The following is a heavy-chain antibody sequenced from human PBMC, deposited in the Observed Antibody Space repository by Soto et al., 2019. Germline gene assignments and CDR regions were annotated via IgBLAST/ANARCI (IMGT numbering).Heavy chain of an antibody. V-gene: IGHV3-33*01. CDR3: ARDGDGDYDYIWGSYRSLGAFDI. CDR1: GFTFSSYG. J-gene: IGHJ3*02. D-gene: IGHD3-16*02. CDR2: IWYDGSNK. Sequence: QVQLVESGGGVVQPGRSLRLSCAASGFTFSSYGMHWVRQAPGKGLEWVAVIWYDGSNKYYADSVKGRFTISRDNSKNTLYLQMNSLRAEDTAVYYCARDGDGDYDYIWGSYRSLGAFDIWGQGTMVTVSS.